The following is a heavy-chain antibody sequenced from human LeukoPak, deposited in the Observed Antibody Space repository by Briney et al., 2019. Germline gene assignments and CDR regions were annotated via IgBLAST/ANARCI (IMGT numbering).Heavy chain of an antibody. V-gene: IGHV1-2*02. D-gene: IGHD6-13*01. CDR1: GYTFTAYY. Sequence: GASVKVSCKASGYTFTAYYMHWVRQAPGQGLEWMGWINPKSGGSKYAQKFQGRVAMTRDTSIITAYMDLTRLRSDDTAVYYCARDVGYSSSWDPDYWGQGTLVTVSS. CDR3: ARDVGYSSSWDPDY. CDR2: INPKSGGS. J-gene: IGHJ4*02.